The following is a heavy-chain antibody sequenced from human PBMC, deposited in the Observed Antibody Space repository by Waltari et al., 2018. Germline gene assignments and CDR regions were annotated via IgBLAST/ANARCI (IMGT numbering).Heavy chain of an antibody. CDR1: GGTFSSYA. V-gene: IGHV1-69*01. Sequence: QVQLVQSGAEVKKPGSSVKVSCKASGGTFSSYAISWVRQAPGQGLEWMGVVIPIFCIANDAQKFQGRVTITADESTSAAYMGLGSLRSEDTAVYYCARDPEVVATMGNWFDPWGQGTLVTVSS. CDR3: ARDPEVVATMGNWFDP. D-gene: IGHD5-12*01. J-gene: IGHJ5*02. CDR2: VIPIFCIA.